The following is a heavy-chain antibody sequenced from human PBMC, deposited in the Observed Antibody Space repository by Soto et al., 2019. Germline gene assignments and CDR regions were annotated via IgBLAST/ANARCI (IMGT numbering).Heavy chain of an antibody. V-gene: IGHV4-61*08. CDR1: GCSVSSGDYY. CDR3: ARIPVDTSMIYWLDP. CDR2: IYYSGNT. J-gene: IGHJ5*02. Sequence: SETLSLTCTFSGCSVSSGDYYWSWIRQPPGKGLEWIGYIYYSGNTNYNPSLKSRVIISVDTSKNLFSLKLTSVTAADTAVYYCARIPVDTSMIYWLDPWGQGTLVTVSS. D-gene: IGHD5-18*01.